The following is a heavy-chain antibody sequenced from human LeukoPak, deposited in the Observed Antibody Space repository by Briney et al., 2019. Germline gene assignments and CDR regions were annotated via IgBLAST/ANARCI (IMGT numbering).Heavy chain of an antibody. V-gene: IGHV4-39*01. D-gene: IGHD3-22*01. J-gene: IGHJ4*02. Sequence: SETLSLTCNVSGGPISSRTYYWGRIRQPPGKGLEWIGSVYYSGSTYNNPSLKSRVTISVDTSKNQFSLKLSSVTAADTAVYYCARRVTYYYDSSGYAYEGLDYFDYWGQGTLVTVSS. CDR2: VYYSGST. CDR1: GGPISSRTYY. CDR3: ARRVTYYYDSSGYAYEGLDYFDY.